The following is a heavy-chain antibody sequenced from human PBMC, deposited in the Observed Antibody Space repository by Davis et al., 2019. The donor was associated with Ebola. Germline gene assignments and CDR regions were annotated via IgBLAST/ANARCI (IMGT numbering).Heavy chain of an antibody. Sequence: SVTVSCKASGGTFSSYAISWVRQAPGQGLEWMGGIIPILGIANYAQKFQGRVTITADKSTSTAYMELSSLRSEDTAVYYCASPTRRSGYYYNYYYYGMDVWGQGTTVTVSS. V-gene: IGHV1-69*10. D-gene: IGHD3-22*01. J-gene: IGHJ6*02. CDR3: ASPTRRSGYYYNYYYYGMDV. CDR2: IIPILGIA. CDR1: GGTFSSYA.